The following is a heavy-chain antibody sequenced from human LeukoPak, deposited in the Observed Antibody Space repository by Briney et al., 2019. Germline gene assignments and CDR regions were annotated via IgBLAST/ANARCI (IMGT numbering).Heavy chain of an antibody. CDR3: ARVKQRLGRLLGRDTTYYYFYHMDV. CDR1: GFSFSSFS. Sequence: GGSLRLSCAASGFSFSSFSMNWVRQAPGKGLEWISSISSTGGTTYYADSVKGRFTISRDNAKNSLYLQMNSLRAEDTAVYYCARVKQRLGRLLGRDTTYYYFYHMDVWGNGTTVTVSS. V-gene: IGHV3-21*01. J-gene: IGHJ6*03. CDR2: ISSTGGTT. D-gene: IGHD6-25*01.